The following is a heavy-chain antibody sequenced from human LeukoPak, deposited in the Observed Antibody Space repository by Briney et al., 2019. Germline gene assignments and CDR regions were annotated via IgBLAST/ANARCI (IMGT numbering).Heavy chain of an antibody. Sequence: GGSLRLSCAASGLTFSSYAMHWVRQAPGKGLENVSAISSNGGSTYYANSVKGRFTISRDNSKNTLYLQMGSLRAEDMAVYYCARSNWNYGGYYYYYMDVWGKGTTVTVSS. CDR1: GLTFSSYA. CDR2: ISSNGGST. D-gene: IGHD1-7*01. V-gene: IGHV3-64*01. CDR3: ARSNWNYGGYYYYYMDV. J-gene: IGHJ6*03.